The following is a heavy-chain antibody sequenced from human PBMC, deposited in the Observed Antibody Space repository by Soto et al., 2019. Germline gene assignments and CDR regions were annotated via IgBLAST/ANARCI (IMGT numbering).Heavy chain of an antibody. J-gene: IGHJ5*02. CDR3: GHSGLTSLGDP. V-gene: IGHV2-5*02. D-gene: IGHD2-2*01. Sequence: QITLKESGPTLVKPTQTLTLTCTFSGFSLSTYGEGVAWIRQPPGKALEWLALIYWDDDMRYSPSLSNRLTVAKDTSKNQVVVTMTNVDPVDTGTYCCGHSGLTSLGDPWGQGIAVTVAS. CDR2: IYWDDDM. CDR1: GFSLSTYGEG.